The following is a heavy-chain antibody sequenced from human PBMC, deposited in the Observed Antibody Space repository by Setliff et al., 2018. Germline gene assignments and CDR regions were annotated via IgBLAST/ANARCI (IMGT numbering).Heavy chain of an antibody. CDR2: IKSKTDGGTT. V-gene: IGHV3-15*01. CDR3: ARVPHYYDSSGFSYYFDY. Sequence: ETLSLSCAASGFTFSNAWMSWVRQAPGKGLEWVGRIKSKTDGGTTDYAAPVKGRFTISRDDSKNSLYLQMNSLRAEDTAVYYCARVPHYYDSSGFSYYFDYWGQGTLVTVSS. D-gene: IGHD3-22*01. CDR1: GFTFSNAW. J-gene: IGHJ4*02.